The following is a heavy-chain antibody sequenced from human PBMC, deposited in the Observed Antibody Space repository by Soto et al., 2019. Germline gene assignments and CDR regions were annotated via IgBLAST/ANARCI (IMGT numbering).Heavy chain of an antibody. Sequence: QVQLQQWGAGPLRPLETLSLTCGVSGGSFSGYYWAWIRQSPGKGLEWIGEINDRGSINYNPSLKSRVSISVDTSKNHYSLNLRSVTAADTAVYYCARESHDILTGPHWVWYSNLRGRGTLVTVSS. D-gene: IGHD3-9*01. CDR3: ARESHDILTGPHWVWYSNL. CDR1: GGSFSGYY. V-gene: IGHV4-34*01. J-gene: IGHJ2*01. CDR2: INDRGSI.